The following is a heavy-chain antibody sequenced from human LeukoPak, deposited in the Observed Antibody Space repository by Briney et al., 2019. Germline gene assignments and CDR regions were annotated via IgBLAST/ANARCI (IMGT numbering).Heavy chain of an antibody. Sequence: SETLSLTCTVSGGSISSGGYYWSWIRQHPGKGLEWIGYIYYSGSTYYNPSLKSRVTISVDTSKNQFSLKLSSVTAADTAVYYCAREPNYGSGSGGVSWGLGTLVTGSS. CDR1: GGSISSGGYY. CDR2: IYYSGST. V-gene: IGHV4-31*03. CDR3: AREPNYGSGSGGVS. D-gene: IGHD3-10*01. J-gene: IGHJ5*02.